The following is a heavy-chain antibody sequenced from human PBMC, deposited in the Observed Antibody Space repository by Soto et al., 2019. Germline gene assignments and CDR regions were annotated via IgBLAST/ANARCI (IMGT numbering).Heavy chain of an antibody. CDR1: GGTFSSYA. V-gene: IGHV1-69*01. CDR2: IIPISGTA. D-gene: IGHD2-2*01. Sequence: QVPLVQSGAEVKKPGSSVKVSCKASGGTFSSYAISWVRQAPGQELEWMGGIIPISGTANYAQKFQGRVTITADESTSTAYMELSSPRSEDTAVYYCARSQGSSTSLEIYYYYYYGMDVWGQGTTVTVSS. J-gene: IGHJ6*02. CDR3: ARSQGSSTSLEIYYYYYYGMDV.